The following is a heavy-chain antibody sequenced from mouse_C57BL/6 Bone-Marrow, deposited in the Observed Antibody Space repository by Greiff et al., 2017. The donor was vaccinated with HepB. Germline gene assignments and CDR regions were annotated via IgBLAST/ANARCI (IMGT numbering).Heavy chain of an antibody. CDR3: ASHYYGSSYPEYFDV. Sequence: VMLVESGPGLVQPSQSLSITCTVSGFSLTSYGVHWVRQSPGKGLEWLGVIWSGGSTDYNAAFISRLSISKDNSKSQVFFKMNSLQADDTAIYYCASHYYGSSYPEYFDVWGTGTTVTVSS. J-gene: IGHJ1*03. D-gene: IGHD1-1*01. CDR1: GFSLTSYG. V-gene: IGHV2-2*01. CDR2: IWSGGST.